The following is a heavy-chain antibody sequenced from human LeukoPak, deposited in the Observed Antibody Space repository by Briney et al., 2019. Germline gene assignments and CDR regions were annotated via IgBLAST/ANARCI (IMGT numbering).Heavy chain of an antibody. V-gene: IGHV3-30*03. D-gene: IGHD2-21*02. CDR3: ARENPSMTLSLDI. CDR2: LSYDGYTK. Sequence: QSGGSLRLSCAASGFTLSSYGMHWARQAPGEGLEWVAVLSYDGYTKYYADSVRGRFTISRDTSTNTLYLQMNSLRSEDTAVYYCARENPSMTLSLDIWGQGTMVTVFS. J-gene: IGHJ3*02. CDR1: GFTLSSYG.